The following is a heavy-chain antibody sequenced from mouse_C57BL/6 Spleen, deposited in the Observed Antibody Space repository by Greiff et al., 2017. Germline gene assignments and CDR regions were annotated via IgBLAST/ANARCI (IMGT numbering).Heavy chain of an antibody. CDR3: TRRGNYYEYDYFDY. J-gene: IGHJ2*01. CDR2: ISSGGDYI. D-gene: IGHD2-4*01. V-gene: IGHV5S21*01. CDR1: GFTFSSYA. Sequence: EVKLEESGEGLVKPGGSLKLSCAASGFTFSSYAMSWVRQTPEKRLEWVAYISSGGDYIYYADTVKGRFTISRDNARNTLYLQMSSLKSDETAMDYCTRRGNYYEYDYFDYWGQGTTLTVSS.